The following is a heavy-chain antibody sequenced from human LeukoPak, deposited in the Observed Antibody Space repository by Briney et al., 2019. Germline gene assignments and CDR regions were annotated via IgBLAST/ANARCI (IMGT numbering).Heavy chain of an antibody. CDR1: GYSISSGYY. Sequence: KPSETLSLTCAVSGYSISSGYYWGWIRQPPGKGLEWIGSISHSGNTYYTASLKSRVSVSFDTSQNQFSLKLSAVTAADTATYYCARKQKMGVDHWGQGTLVTVSS. CDR2: ISHSGNT. V-gene: IGHV4-38-2*01. D-gene: IGHD3-16*01. J-gene: IGHJ4*02. CDR3: ARKQKMGVDH.